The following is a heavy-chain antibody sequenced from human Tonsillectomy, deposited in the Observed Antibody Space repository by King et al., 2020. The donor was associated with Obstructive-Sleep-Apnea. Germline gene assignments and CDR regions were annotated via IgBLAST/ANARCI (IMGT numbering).Heavy chain of an antibody. V-gene: IGHV1-18*04. CDR3: ARQPSYDFWSGYDY. J-gene: IGHJ4*02. Sequence: QLVQSGAEVKKPGASVKVSCKASGYTFTSHGLSWVRQAPGQGPEWMGWISSYNGNTNYVEKFQGRVTMTTDTSTSTAYLELRSLKSDDTAVYYCARQPSYDFWSGYDYWGQGTLVTVSS. CDR2: ISSYNGNT. D-gene: IGHD3-3*01. CDR1: GYTFTSHG.